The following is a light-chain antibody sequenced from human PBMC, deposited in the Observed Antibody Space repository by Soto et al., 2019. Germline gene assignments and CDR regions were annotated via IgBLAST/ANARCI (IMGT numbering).Light chain of an antibody. CDR2: GAS. Sequence: EVVMRQSPATLSVSPGEGATLSCRASQGIGDTLAWYQHIPGQTPRLLIYGASNRATGIPDRFSGSGSGTDFTLTISRLEPEDFAVYYCQQHDNSPWMFGQGTKVDIK. V-gene: IGKV3D-15*02. CDR3: QQHDNSPWM. CDR1: QGIGDT. J-gene: IGKJ1*01.